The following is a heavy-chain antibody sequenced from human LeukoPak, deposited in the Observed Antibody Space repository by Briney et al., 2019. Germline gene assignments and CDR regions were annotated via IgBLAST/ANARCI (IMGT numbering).Heavy chain of an antibody. D-gene: IGHD1-1*01. V-gene: IGHV3-23*01. CDR3: AKASGTTVIWHY. CDR1: GFTLSNYA. Sequence: GGSLRLSCAASGFTLSNYAMRGVRQARGKGREWVSAISGSGGNTNYADSVKGRFTISRDNSKNTLYLQMNTLRAEDTAVYYCAKASGTTVIWHYWGQGTLVTVSS. J-gene: IGHJ4*02. CDR2: ISGSGGNT.